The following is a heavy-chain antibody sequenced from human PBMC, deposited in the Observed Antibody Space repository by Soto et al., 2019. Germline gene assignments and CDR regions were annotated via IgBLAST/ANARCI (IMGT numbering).Heavy chain of an antibody. CDR2: ISAYNDNT. V-gene: IGHV1-18*04. Sequence: ASFKVSCKDSCDTCSSCGIIWLRRPPGQRLEWMGWISAYNDNTNYANKLKRRVNMTTDTSTSTAYRELRRLRSDDTAVYSCARDGIQLWSYRFGWFDPWGQGTLVTVSS. CDR1: CDTCSSCG. CDR3: ARDGIQLWSYRFGWFDP. J-gene: IGHJ5*02. D-gene: IGHD5-18*01.